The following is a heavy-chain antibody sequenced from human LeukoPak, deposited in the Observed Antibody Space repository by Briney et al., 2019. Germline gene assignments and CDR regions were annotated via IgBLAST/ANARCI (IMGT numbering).Heavy chain of an antibody. CDR3: ARALSKAYYMDV. CDR1: GFTSDDYG. Sequence: AGGSLRLSCAASGFTSDDYGMNWVRQAPGKGLEWIGYIYYSGSTNYNPSLKSRVTISVDTSKNQFSLKLSSVTAADTAVYYCARALSKAYYMDVWGKGTTVTVSS. CDR2: IYYSGST. J-gene: IGHJ6*03. D-gene: IGHD2/OR15-2a*01. V-gene: IGHV4-59*01.